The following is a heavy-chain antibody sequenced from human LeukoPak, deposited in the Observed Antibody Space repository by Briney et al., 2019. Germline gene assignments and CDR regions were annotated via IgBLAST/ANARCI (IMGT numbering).Heavy chain of an antibody. CDR1: GFTFSSHS. CDR2: ISSSSSYI. Sequence: GGSLRRSCAASGFTFSSHSMNWVRQAPGKGLEWVSSISSSSSYIYYADSVKGRFTISRDNAKNSLYLQMNSLRAEDTAMYYCARDQYYDSSGYHGYWGQGTLVTVSS. D-gene: IGHD3-22*01. CDR3: ARDQYYDSSGYHGY. J-gene: IGHJ4*02. V-gene: IGHV3-21*01.